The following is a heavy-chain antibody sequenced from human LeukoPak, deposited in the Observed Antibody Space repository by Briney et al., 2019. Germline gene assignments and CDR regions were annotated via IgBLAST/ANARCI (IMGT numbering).Heavy chain of an antibody. CDR1: GFTFSDYY. V-gene: IGHV3-11*01. J-gene: IGHJ4*02. CDR2: ISSSGSTI. D-gene: IGHD3-3*01. CDR3: ARGNYDFWSGYYAFDY. Sequence: GGSLRLSCAASGFTFSDYYMSWIRQAPGKGLEWVSYISSSGSTIYYADSVKGRFTISRDNAKNSLYLQMNILRAEDTAVYYCARGNYDFWSGYYAFDYWGQGTLVTVSS.